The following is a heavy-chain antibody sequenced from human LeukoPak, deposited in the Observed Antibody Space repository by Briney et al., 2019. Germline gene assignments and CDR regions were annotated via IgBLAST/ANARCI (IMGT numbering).Heavy chain of an antibody. CDR2: IYHSGST. D-gene: IGHD3-22*01. Sequence: SATLSLTCAASGYSISSGYYWGWMRHPPGKGLEWIGSIYHSGSTYYNPSLKSRVTISVDTSKNQFSLKLSSVTAADTAVYYCARHKYYDSSFDYWGQGTLVTVSS. CDR3: ARHKYYDSSFDY. J-gene: IGHJ4*02. V-gene: IGHV4-38-2*01. CDR1: GYSISSGYY.